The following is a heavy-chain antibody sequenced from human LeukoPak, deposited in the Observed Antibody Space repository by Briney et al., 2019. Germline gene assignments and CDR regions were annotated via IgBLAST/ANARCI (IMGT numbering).Heavy chain of an antibody. CDR1: GFIFTNYF. V-gene: IGHV3-7*01. Sequence: PGGSLRLSCAASGFIFTNYFMSWVRQAPGKGLEWVASIKHDGSEKYYVDSVSGRFTISRDNTMNSLYLQMSSLRAEDTAVYYCATDRGWRTSGYYLYYFEYWGQGTLVTYSS. CDR3: ATDRGWRTSGYYLYYFEY. D-gene: IGHD3-3*01. CDR2: IKHDGSEK. J-gene: IGHJ4*02.